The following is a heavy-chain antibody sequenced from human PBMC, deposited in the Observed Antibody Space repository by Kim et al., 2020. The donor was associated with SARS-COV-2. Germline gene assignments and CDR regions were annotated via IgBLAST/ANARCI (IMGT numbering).Heavy chain of an antibody. Sequence: NPSLKRRVTISADTSKNQFSLRLTSVPAADTAVYYCAKRDYDADGYYYFDFWGQGSLVTVSS. CDR3: AKRDYDADGYYYFDF. V-gene: IGHV4-59*01. D-gene: IGHD3-22*01. J-gene: IGHJ4*02.